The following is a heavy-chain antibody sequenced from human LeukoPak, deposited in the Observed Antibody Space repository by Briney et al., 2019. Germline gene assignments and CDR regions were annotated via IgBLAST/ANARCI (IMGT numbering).Heavy chain of an antibody. D-gene: IGHD3-9*01. V-gene: IGHV3-64D*06. CDR2: ITSTGGNT. J-gene: IGHJ4*02. CDR3: VILRGYFDSSGTDY. CDR1: GFTFSSYT. Sequence: GGSLRLSCSASGFTFSSYTVHWVRQAPGKGLEFVSAITSTGGNTYYADSVTGRFTLSRDNSKNTLYLQMSSLRAEDTAVYYCVILRGYFDSSGTDYWGQGTLVTVSS.